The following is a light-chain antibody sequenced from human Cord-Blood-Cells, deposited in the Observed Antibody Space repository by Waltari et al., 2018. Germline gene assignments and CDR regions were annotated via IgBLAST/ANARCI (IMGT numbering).Light chain of an antibody. Sequence: EIVLTQSPGTLSLSPGERATLSCRASQSVSRSYLAWYQQEPGQAPRLCIYGASSRATGIPDRFSGSGSGTDFTLTISRLEPEDCAVYYCQQYCSSPPYTFGQGTKLEIK. CDR2: GAS. CDR1: QSVSRSY. V-gene: IGKV3-20*01. CDR3: QQYCSSPPYT. J-gene: IGKJ2*01.